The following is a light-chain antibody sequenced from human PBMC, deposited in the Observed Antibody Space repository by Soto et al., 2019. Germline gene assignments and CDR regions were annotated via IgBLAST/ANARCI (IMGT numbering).Light chain of an antibody. CDR3: ETRDSNIVV. V-gene: IGLV4-60*03. Sequence: QPVLTQSSSASASLGSSVKLTCTLSSGHSSYIIAWHQQQPGKAPRYLMKLEGSGSYNKGSGVPDRFSGSSSGADRYLTISNLQSEDEADYYCETRDSNIVVFGGGTKVTVL. J-gene: IGLJ2*01. CDR2: LEGSGSY. CDR1: SGHSSYI.